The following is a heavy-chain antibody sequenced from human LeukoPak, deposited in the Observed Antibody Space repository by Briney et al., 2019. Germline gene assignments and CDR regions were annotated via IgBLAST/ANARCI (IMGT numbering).Heavy chain of an antibody. J-gene: IGHJ4*02. CDR1: GGSINSYY. CDR2: IYYTGST. Sequence: SETLSLTCTVSGGSINSYYWSWIRQPPGKGLEWIGYIYYTGSTNYNPSLKSRVTISVDTSKNQFSLKLRSVTAADTAVYYCARARDGYNYLGYWGQGTLVTVSS. D-gene: IGHD5-24*01. CDR3: ARARDGYNYLGY. V-gene: IGHV4-59*01.